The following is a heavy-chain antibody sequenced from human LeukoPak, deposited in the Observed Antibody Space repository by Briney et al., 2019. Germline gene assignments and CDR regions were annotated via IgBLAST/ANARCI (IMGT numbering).Heavy chain of an antibody. CDR3: FLWDTVVSRDY. Sequence: SETLSLTCAVYGGSFSGYYCHWIRQPPGKGLEWIGEISHSGSTKYYPPLKSRVTISVDTSKNQFSLKLSSATAADTAVSYCFLWDTVVSRDYWGQGTLVTVSS. D-gene: IGHD4-23*01. V-gene: IGHV4-34*01. CDR1: GGSFSGYY. CDR2: ISHSGST. J-gene: IGHJ4*02.